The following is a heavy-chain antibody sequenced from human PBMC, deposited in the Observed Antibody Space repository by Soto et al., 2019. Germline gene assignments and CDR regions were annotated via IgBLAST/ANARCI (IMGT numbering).Heavy chain of an antibody. CDR1: GFTFSSYA. J-gene: IGHJ3*02. Sequence: GGSLRLSCSASGFTFSSYAMHWVRQATGKGLEYVSAISSNGGSTYYADSVKGRFTISRDNSKNTLYLQMSSLRAEDTAVYYCVKPYSSGWYVSDAFDIWGQGTMVTVSS. CDR2: ISSNGGST. CDR3: VKPYSSGWYVSDAFDI. V-gene: IGHV3-64D*08. D-gene: IGHD6-19*01.